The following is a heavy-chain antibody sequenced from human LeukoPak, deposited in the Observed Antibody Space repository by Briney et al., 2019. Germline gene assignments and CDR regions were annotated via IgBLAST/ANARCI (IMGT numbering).Heavy chain of an antibody. V-gene: IGHV4-39*01. CDR2: IYFSGST. J-gene: IGHJ4*02. CDR3: ARLPWTDTSGWYMFDY. Sequence: SETLSLTCTVSGGSISSRGDYWGWIRQPPGKGLEWIGSIYFSGSTHYNPSLRSRVALSVDTSKNQFSLKLTSLTAADTAIYYCARLPWTDTSGWYMFDYWGQGTLVTVSS. D-gene: IGHD6-19*01. CDR1: GGSISSRGDY.